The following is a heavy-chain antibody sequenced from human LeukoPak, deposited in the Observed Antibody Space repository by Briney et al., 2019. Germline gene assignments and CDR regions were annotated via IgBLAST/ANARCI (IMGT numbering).Heavy chain of an antibody. CDR1: GGSISSYY. CDR3: ARDHGLGGSGSYYTTYAFDI. J-gene: IGHJ3*02. Sequence: SETLSLTCTVSGGSISSYYWSWIRQPAGKGLEWIGRIYTSGSTNYNPSLESRVTMSVDTSKNQFSLKLSSVTAADTAVYYCARDHGLGGSGSYYTTYAFDIWGQGTMVTVSS. CDR2: IYTSGST. D-gene: IGHD3-10*01. V-gene: IGHV4-4*07.